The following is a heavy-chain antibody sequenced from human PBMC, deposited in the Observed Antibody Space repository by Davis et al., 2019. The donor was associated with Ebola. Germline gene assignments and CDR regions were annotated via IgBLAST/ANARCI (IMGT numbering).Heavy chain of an antibody. V-gene: IGHV3-66*01. CDR1: GFTVSSNY. D-gene: IGHD3/OR15-3a*01. Sequence: GSLKISCAASGFTVSSNYMSWVRQAPGQGLEWVSVIYSGGSTYHADSVKGRFSISRDNSKNPMYLQMNRLRDEDTAVYYCASEEGVGDFWTGYLDYWGPGTLVTVSS. J-gene: IGHJ4*02. CDR3: ASEEGVGDFWTGYLDY. CDR2: IYSGGST.